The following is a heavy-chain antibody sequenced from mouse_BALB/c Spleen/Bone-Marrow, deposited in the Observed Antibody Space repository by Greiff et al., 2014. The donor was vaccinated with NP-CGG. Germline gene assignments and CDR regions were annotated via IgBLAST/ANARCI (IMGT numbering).Heavy chain of an antibody. CDR2: VDPSDGYT. V-gene: IGHV1-69*02. D-gene: IGHD2-1*01. CDR1: GYTFTTYW. Sequence: VKLLESGAELVTPGASVKLSCKASGYTFTTYWMHWVKQRPGHGLEWIGQVDPSDGYTNYSQMFKGKATLTVDKSSSTAYMQLSSLSSEDSAVYYCAGGGGNFARFAYWGQGTLVTVSA. J-gene: IGHJ3*01. CDR3: AGGGGNFARFAY.